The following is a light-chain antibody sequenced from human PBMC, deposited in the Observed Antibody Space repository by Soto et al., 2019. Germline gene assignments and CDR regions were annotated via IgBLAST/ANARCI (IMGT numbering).Light chain of an antibody. Sequence: DIVMTQSPLSLPVTPGEPASISCRSSQSLLHSNGFNYLDWYLQKPGQSPQLLIYLGSNRASGVPXXFSGSGSGTDFTLQISRVEAEDVGVYYCMQTLPAPRFGPGTKVDIK. CDR3: MQTLPAPR. V-gene: IGKV2-28*01. CDR2: LGS. J-gene: IGKJ3*01. CDR1: QSLLHSNGFNY.